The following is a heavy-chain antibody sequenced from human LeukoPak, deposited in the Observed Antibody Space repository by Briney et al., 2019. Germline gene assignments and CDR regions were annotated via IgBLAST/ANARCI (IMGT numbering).Heavy chain of an antibody. Sequence: GGSLRLSCAASGFTISTKYMNWVRQAPGKGLEWVSIIYSGGTTYYADSVKGRFTISRDTSKNTVSLQMNSLRAEDTAVYFCARVGDHYHWNLDLWGRGTLVTVSS. D-gene: IGHD3-10*01. V-gene: IGHV3-53*01. CDR1: GFTISTKY. CDR2: IYSGGTT. J-gene: IGHJ2*01. CDR3: ARVGDHYHWNLDL.